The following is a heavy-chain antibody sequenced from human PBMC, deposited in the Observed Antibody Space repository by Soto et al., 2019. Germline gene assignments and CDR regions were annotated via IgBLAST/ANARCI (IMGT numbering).Heavy chain of an antibody. V-gene: IGHV4-34*01. CDR1: GGSFSGYY. CDR3: VRDGNGMDV. CDR2: INHSGGT. Sequence: ETLSLTCAVYGGSFSGYYWSWIRQPPGMGLEWIGEINHSGGTNSNPSLKSRVTISVDTPKSQFSLKLSSVTAADTAVYYCVRDGNGMDVWGKETTVTVSS. D-gene: IGHD2-8*01. J-gene: IGHJ6*04.